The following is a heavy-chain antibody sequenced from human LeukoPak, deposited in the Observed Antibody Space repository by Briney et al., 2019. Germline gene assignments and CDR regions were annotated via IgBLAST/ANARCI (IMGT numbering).Heavy chain of an antibody. J-gene: IGHJ4*02. V-gene: IGHV3-13*01. D-gene: IGHD3-3*01. CDR2: FHTAGDT. Sequence: GGSLRLSCAASGFTFSDYDMHWVRHGTGKGLEWVSAFHTAGDTHYSGSVRGRFTISRDNAKNSLYLQMNSLRAEDTAVYYCARGAQSAFGVVIIHKRALDYWGQGTLVTVSS. CDR1: GFTFSDYD. CDR3: ARGAQSAFGVVIIHKRALDY.